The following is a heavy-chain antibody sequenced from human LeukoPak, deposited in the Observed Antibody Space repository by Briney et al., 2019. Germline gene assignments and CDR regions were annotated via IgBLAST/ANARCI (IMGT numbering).Heavy chain of an antibody. J-gene: IGHJ4*02. CDR1: GFTFSSYW. CDR2: IKQDGSEK. V-gene: IGHV3-7*03. D-gene: IGHD3-10*01. CDR3: ARKLMVRGVIITSYFDY. Sequence: GGSLRLSCAASGFTFSSYWMSWVRQARGKGLEGVADIKQDGSEKYYVDSVKGRFTISRDNAKNSLYLQMNSLRAEDTAVYYCARKLMVRGVIITSYFDYWGQGTLVTVSS.